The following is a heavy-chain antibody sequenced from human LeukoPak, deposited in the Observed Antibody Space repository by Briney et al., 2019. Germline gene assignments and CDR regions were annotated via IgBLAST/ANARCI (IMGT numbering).Heavy chain of an antibody. J-gene: IGHJ4*02. D-gene: IGHD3-22*01. Sequence: GGSLRLSCAASGFTVSSNYMSWVRQAPGKGLEWVSVIYSGGSTYYADSVKGRFTISRDNSKNTLYLQMNSLRAEDTAVYYCVRLRRNSDRSDYYYFYDYWGQGILVTVSS. CDR1: GFTVSSNY. V-gene: IGHV3-53*01. CDR3: VRLRRNSDRSDYYYFYDY. CDR2: IYSGGST.